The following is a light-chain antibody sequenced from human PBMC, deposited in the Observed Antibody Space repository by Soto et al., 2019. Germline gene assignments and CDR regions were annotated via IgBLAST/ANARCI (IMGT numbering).Light chain of an antibody. Sequence: DIVMTQSPDSLAVSLGERATINCKSSQSVLYSSNNKNYLAWYQQKPGQPPKLLIYWASTRESGVPDRCSGSGSGTDFTLSISSLQAEDVAVYYCQQCYSAPWTFGQGTTVEIK. V-gene: IGKV4-1*01. CDR1: QSVLYSSNNKNY. CDR2: WAS. J-gene: IGKJ1*01. CDR3: QQCYSAPWT.